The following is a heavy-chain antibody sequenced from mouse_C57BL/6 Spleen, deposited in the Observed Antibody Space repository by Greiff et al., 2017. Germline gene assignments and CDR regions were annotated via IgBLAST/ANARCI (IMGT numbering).Heavy chain of an antibody. V-gene: IGHV1-4*01. CDR2: INPSSGYT. J-gene: IGHJ3*01. CDR1: GYTFTSYT. Sequence: VHLVESGAELARPGASVKMSCKASGYTFTSYTMHWVKQRPGQGLEWIGYINPSSGYTKYNQKFKDKATLTADKSSSTAYMQLSSLTSEDSAVYYCAREDTMVTFAYWGQGTLVTVSA. CDR3: AREDTMVTFAY. D-gene: IGHD2-2*01.